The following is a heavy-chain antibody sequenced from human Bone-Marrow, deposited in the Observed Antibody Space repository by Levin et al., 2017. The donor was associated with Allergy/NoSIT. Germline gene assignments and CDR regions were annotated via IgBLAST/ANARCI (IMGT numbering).Heavy chain of an antibody. V-gene: IGHV3-30*03. CDR2: ISSDGSLK. CDR3: ARNPVAGNWYFDL. CDR1: ALTFSSG. Sequence: SGGSLRLSCAASALTFSSGMHWVRQVPGKGLEWVAAISSDGSLKYYADSVRGRFTISRDNSKNTLYLQMNSLRPEDTAVYSCARNPVAGNWYFDLWGRGTLVSVSS. D-gene: IGHD6-19*01. J-gene: IGHJ2*01.